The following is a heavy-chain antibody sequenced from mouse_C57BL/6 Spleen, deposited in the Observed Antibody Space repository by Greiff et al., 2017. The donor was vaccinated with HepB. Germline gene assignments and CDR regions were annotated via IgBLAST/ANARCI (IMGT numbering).Heavy chain of an antibody. J-gene: IGHJ4*01. D-gene: IGHD2-5*01. V-gene: IGHV3-6*01. CDR3: AREGGYSNYDAMDY. CDR2: ISYDGSN. Sequence: DVQLVESGPGLVKPSQSLSLTCSVTGYSITSGYYWNWIRQFPGNKLEWMGYISYDGSNNYNPSLKNRISITRDTSKNQFFLKLNSVTTEDTATYYCAREGGYSNYDAMDYWGQGTSVTVSS. CDR1: GYSITSGYY.